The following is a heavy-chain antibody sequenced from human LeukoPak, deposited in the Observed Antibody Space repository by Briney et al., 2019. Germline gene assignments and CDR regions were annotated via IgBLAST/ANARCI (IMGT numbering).Heavy chain of an antibody. CDR1: GGSISSYY. V-gene: IGHV4-59*01. CDR3: ARSLLWFGDTTNFDY. D-gene: IGHD3-10*01. J-gene: IGHJ4*02. CDR2: IYYSGST. Sequence: SETLSLTCTVSGGSISSYYWSWIRQPPREVLEWIGYIYYSGSTNYNPSLKSRVTISLDTSKNQFSLNLSSVTAADTAVYYCARSLLWFGDTTNFDYWGQGTLVTVSS.